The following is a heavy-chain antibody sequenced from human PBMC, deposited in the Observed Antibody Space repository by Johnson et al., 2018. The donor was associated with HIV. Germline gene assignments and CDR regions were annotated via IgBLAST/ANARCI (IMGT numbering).Heavy chain of an antibody. CDR2: ISYDGSNK. Sequence: QVQLVESGGGVVQPGRSLRLSCAASGFTFSSYAMHWVRQAPGKGLEWVAVISYDGSNKYYADSVKGRFTISRDNSKNTLYLQMNSLRAVDTAVYYCARGSLSGSPDSWGQGTMVTVSS. V-gene: IGHV3-30*04. CDR1: GFTFSSYA. CDR3: ARGSLSGSPDS. D-gene: IGHD1-26*01. J-gene: IGHJ3*01.